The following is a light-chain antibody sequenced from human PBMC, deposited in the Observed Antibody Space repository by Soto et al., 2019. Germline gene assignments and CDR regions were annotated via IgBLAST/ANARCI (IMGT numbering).Light chain of an antibody. CDR1: QSLLHSNGYNY. CDR3: MQALQTPRT. CDR2: LGS. J-gene: IGKJ1*01. Sequence: DIVMTQSPLSLPVTPGEPASISCRSSQSLLHSNGYNYLDWYLQKPGQSPQLLIYLGSNRASGVPDRFSGRGSGTDFTLKISRVEAEDVGVYYSMQALQTPRTFGQGTKVEIK. V-gene: IGKV2-28*01.